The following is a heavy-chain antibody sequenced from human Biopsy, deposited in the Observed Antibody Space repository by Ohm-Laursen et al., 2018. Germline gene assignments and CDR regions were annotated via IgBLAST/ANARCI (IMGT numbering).Heavy chain of an antibody. CDR2: IYYSGTT. CDR1: GESIGTYY. Sequence: SETLSLTWTVSGESIGTYYWSWIRQPPGKVMEWIASIYYSGTTHKNPSLKSRVTISVDTSQGLLSLDLSSVTAADTAVYYCARVRGGFLEWFDYWGQGTLVTVSS. V-gene: IGHV4-59*01. D-gene: IGHD3-3*01. J-gene: IGHJ5*01. CDR3: ARVRGGFLEWFDY.